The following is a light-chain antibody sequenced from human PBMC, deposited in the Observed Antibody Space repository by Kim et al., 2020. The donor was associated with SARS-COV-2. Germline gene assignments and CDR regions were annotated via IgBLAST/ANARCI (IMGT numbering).Light chain of an antibody. V-gene: IGLV3-19*01. Sequence: AWGHTGRITCQGDSLRSYSASWYQQKPGQAPVLVIYGKNNRPSGIPDRFSGSSSGNTASLTITGAQAEDEADYYCNSRDSSGNHWLFGGGTQLTVL. CDR3: NSRDSSGNHWL. CDR2: GKN. J-gene: IGLJ3*02. CDR1: SLRSYS.